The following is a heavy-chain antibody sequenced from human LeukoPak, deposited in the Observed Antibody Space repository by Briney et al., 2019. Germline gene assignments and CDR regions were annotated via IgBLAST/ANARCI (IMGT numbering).Heavy chain of an antibody. V-gene: IGHV4-61*02. CDR2: IYTSGST. D-gene: IGHD3-3*01. CDR3: ARSLEKTAFDI. J-gene: IGHJ3*02. CDR1: GGSISSGSYY. Sequence: PSETLSLTCTVSGGSISSGSYYWSWIRQPAGKGLEWIGRIYTSGSTNYNPSLKSRVTISVDTSKNQFSLKLSSVTAADTAVYYCARSLEKTAFDIWGQGTMVTVSS.